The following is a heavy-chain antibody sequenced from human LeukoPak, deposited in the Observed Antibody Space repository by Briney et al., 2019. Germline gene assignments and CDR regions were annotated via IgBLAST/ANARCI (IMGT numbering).Heavy chain of an antibody. D-gene: IGHD4-17*01. CDR3: ARDQGGDYGDYFDY. V-gene: IGHV3-48*02. J-gene: IGHJ4*02. Sequence: GGSLRLSCAASGFTFSTYSMNWVRQAPGKGLEWVSYISSSSTSISYADSVKGRSTISRDNAKNSLFLQMNSLRDEDTAVYFCARDQGGDYGDYFDYWGQGTLVTVSS. CDR2: ISSSSTSI. CDR1: GFTFSTYS.